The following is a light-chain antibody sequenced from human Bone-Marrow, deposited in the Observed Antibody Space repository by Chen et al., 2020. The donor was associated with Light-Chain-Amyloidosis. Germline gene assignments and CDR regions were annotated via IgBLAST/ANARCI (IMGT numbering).Light chain of an antibody. CDR2: RDT. J-gene: IGLJ2*01. CDR1: DLPTKY. CDR3: QSADRSGTYEVI. V-gene: IGLV3-25*03. Sequence: SYELTQPPSVSVSPGQTARITCSGDDLPTKYAYWYQQKPGQAPVLVIHRDTERPSGISERFYGSSSGTTATMNISGVQAEDKADYHCQSADRSGTYEVIFGGWTKLTVL.